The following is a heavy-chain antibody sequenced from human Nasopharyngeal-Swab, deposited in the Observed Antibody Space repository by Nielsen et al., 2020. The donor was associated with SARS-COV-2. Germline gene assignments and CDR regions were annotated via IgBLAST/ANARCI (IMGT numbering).Heavy chain of an antibody. CDR2: INTNTGNP. CDR3: ARDRITMVRGAFYY. J-gene: IGHJ4*02. V-gene: IGHV7-4-1*02. D-gene: IGHD3-10*01. CDR1: GYTFTSYA. Sequence: ASVKVSCKASGYTFTSYAMNWVRQAPGQGLDWMGWINTNTGNPTYAQGFTGRFVFSLDTSVSPAYLQISSLKAEDTAVYYCARDRITMVRGAFYYWGQGTLVTVSS.